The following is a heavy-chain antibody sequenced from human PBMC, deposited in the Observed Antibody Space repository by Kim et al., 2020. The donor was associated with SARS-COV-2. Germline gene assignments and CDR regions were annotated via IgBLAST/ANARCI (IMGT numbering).Heavy chain of an antibody. V-gene: IGHV4-34*01. CDR1: GGSFSGYY. CDR2: INHSGST. CDR3: ARNDSSGYYPWFDP. J-gene: IGHJ5*02. D-gene: IGHD3-22*01. Sequence: SETLSLTCAVYGGSFSGYYWSWIRQPPGKGLEWIGEINHSGSTNYNPSLKSRVTISVDTSKNQFSLKLSSVTAADTAVYYCARNDSSGYYPWFDPWGQGT.